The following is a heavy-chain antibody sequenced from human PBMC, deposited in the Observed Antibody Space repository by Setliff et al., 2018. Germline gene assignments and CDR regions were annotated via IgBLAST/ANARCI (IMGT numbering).Heavy chain of an antibody. D-gene: IGHD3-10*01. Sequence: ASVKVSCKASGGSFSSYAIIWVRQAPGQGLEWMGGIIPMFGTNYAQKFQGRVTITADESTSTAYMELSSLRSEDTAVYYCATAYYYGSGYYYYYMDVWGKGTTVTVSS. CDR1: GGSFSSYA. CDR2: IIPMFGT. J-gene: IGHJ6*03. V-gene: IGHV1-69*13. CDR3: ATAYYYGSGYYYYYMDV.